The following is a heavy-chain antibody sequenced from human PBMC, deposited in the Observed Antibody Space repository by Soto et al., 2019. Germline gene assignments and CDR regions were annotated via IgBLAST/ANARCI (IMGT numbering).Heavy chain of an antibody. CDR2: LNPMLRIT. D-gene: IGHD3-10*01. CDR3: AGDAPPRSGIYYGMDV. V-gene: IGHV1-69*17. CDR1: GNNFNNYF. J-gene: IGHJ6*02. Sequence: QVQLVQSGAEVKKPGSSVKVSCKASGNNFNNYFINLVWQVPGQGLEWMGVLNPMLRITQYRQQFQGRITVTADRSTGTSYMELSGLESEDTAVYYCAGDAPPRSGIYYGMDVWGQGTTITVSS.